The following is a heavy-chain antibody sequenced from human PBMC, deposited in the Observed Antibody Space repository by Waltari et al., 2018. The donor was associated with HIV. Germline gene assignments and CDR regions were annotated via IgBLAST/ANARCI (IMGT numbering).Heavy chain of an antibody. CDR1: GFTFDVYA. CDR2: ISRNRCVR. CDR3: AKDLAPYGSHGWSLDY. Sequence: EVQLVESGGGLVQHGRSLRLSCAASGFTFDVYAMHWSQQAPGKVVEWGAGISRNRCVRGYADSVNGRFTISRDNAKNSLYLQMNSLRAEDTALYYCAKDLAPYGSHGWSLDYWGQGTLVTVSS. J-gene: IGHJ4*02. D-gene: IGHD6-19*01. V-gene: IGHV3-9*01.